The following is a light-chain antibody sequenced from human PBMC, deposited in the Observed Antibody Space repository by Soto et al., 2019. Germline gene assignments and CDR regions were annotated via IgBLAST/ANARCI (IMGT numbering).Light chain of an antibody. CDR2: EVS. CDR3: GSYEGSNTCV. J-gene: IGLJ1*01. Sequence: QSALTQPPSASGSPGQSVTISCTGTSSDVGGYNYVSWYQQHPGKAPKLMISEVSKRPSGVPDRFSGSKSGNTAFLTVSGLHAEDEADYCGSYEGSNTCVFGTGTKVTVL. V-gene: IGLV2-8*01. CDR1: SSDVGGYNY.